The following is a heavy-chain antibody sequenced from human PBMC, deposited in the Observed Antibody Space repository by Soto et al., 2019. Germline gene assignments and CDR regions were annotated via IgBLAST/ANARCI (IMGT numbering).Heavy chain of an antibody. V-gene: IGHV1-18*01. CDR1: GYTFTSSG. Sequence: VASVKDSCKASGYTFTSSGISWVRQAPGQGLEWMGWISAYNGNTNYAQKLQGRVTMTTDTSTSTAYMELRSLRSDDTAVYYCARESMAARRVDYWGQGTLVTVSS. D-gene: IGHD6-6*01. J-gene: IGHJ4*02. CDR2: ISAYNGNT. CDR3: ARESMAARRVDY.